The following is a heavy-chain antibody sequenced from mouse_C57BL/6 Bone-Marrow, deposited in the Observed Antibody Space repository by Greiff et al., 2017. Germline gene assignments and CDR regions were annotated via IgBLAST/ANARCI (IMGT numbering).Heavy chain of an antibody. Sequence: QVQLQQPGAELVRPGSSVKLSCMASGYTFTSYWMHWVKQRPIQGLEWIGNIDPSDSETHYNQKFKDKATLTVDKSSSTAYMQLSSLTSEDSAVYYCASPFLYYGSSYWYFDVWGTGTTVTVSS. CDR2: IDPSDSET. CDR1: GYTFTSYW. J-gene: IGHJ1*03. V-gene: IGHV1-52*01. D-gene: IGHD1-1*01. CDR3: ASPFLYYGSSYWYFDV.